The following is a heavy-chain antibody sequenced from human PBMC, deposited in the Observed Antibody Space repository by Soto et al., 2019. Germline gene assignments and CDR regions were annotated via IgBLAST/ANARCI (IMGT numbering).Heavy chain of an antibody. D-gene: IGHD4-17*01. V-gene: IGHV3-23*01. Sequence: PVGSLRLSCAASGFTFSSYAMSWVRQAPGKGLEWVSAISGSGGSTYYADSVKGRFTISRDNSKNTLYLQMNSLRAEDTAVYYCAKDPVTTVTSSLDYWGQGTLVTVSS. J-gene: IGHJ4*02. CDR1: GFTFSSYA. CDR3: AKDPVTTVTSSLDY. CDR2: ISGSGGST.